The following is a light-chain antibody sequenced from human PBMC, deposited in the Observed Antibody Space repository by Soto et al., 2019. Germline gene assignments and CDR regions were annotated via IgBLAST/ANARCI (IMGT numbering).Light chain of an antibody. Sequence: EIVLTQSPGTLSLSPGERATLSCRASHSVSSTYLAWYQQQPVQAPRLLIYGASSSDTGIPDRFSGSGSETDFTLTISRLEPEDFAEYYCQQYCTSPWTFGQGTKVEI. CDR2: GAS. CDR3: QQYCTSPWT. J-gene: IGKJ1*01. CDR1: HSVSSTY. V-gene: IGKV3-20*01.